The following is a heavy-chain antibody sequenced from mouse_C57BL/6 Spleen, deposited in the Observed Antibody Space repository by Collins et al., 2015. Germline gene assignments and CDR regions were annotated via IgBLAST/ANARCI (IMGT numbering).Heavy chain of an antibody. CDR3: ARGGYHGNPGAMDY. V-gene: IGHV1-53*01. CDR1: GYTFTNYW. Sequence: QVQLQQPGTELVKPGASVKLSCKASGYTFTNYWMHWMKQRPGQGLEWIGNINPSNGDTNYNEKFKRKAALTEDKSSSTAYMQLSSLTSEDSAVYYCARGGYHGNPGAMDYWGQGTSVTVSS. J-gene: IGHJ4*01. D-gene: IGHD2-1*01. CDR2: INPSNGDT.